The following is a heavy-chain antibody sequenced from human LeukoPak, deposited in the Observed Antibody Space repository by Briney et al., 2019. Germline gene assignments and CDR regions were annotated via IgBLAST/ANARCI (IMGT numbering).Heavy chain of an antibody. D-gene: IGHD3-16*01. CDR2: IYHSEST. J-gene: IGHJ3*01. Sequence: PSETLSLTCAVSGYSISRGYFWGWIRQPPGKGLEWIGNIYHSESTHYNPSLKSRVTISADTSKNQFSLKLSPVTAADTAVYYCARFDHVWETHGMDAFDLWGQGTMVTVSS. CDR1: GYSISRGYF. V-gene: IGHV4-38-2*01. CDR3: ARFDHVWETHGMDAFDL.